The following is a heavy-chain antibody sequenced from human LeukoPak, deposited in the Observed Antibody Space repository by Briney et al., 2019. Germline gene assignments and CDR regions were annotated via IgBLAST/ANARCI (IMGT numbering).Heavy chain of an antibody. J-gene: IGHJ4*02. CDR2: IYFNGSIYHSGST. V-gene: IGHV4-59*01. D-gene: IGHD5-18*01. CDR1: GDSISNYF. CDR3: ARDSAVDNFFDY. Sequence: SETLSLTCLVSGDSISNYFWSWIRQPPGKGLEWIGYIYFNGSIYHSGSTAYNPSLKSRVTISLDSSKKHSSLHLTSVTAADTAIYHCARDSAVDNFFDYWGLGTLVTVSS.